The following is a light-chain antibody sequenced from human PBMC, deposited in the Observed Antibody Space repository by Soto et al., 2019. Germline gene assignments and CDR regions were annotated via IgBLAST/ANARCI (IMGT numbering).Light chain of an antibody. CDR2: DAS. V-gene: IGKV1-33*01. Sequence: DLQMTQSPSSLSASVGDRVTITCQASQDISNYLNWYQQKPGKAPKLLIYDASNLETGVPSRFSGSGSGTDFTFTISSLQPEDIATYYCQQYDNRPPTFGGGTKVEIK. J-gene: IGKJ4*01. CDR1: QDISNY. CDR3: QQYDNRPPT.